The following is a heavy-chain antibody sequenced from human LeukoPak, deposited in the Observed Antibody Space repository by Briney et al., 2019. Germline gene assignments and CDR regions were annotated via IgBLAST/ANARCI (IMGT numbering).Heavy chain of an antibody. CDR3: ARALGPYGSGSSYYFDY. CDR1: DGSITNYY. J-gene: IGHJ4*02. V-gene: IGHV4-59*01. D-gene: IGHD3-10*01. Sequence: PETLSLTCTVSDGSITNYYWSWIRQPPGKGLECIGHIYYSGSTKYNPSLKSRVTISVDTSKNQFSLKLNSATAADTAVYYCARALGPYGSGSSYYFDYWGQGTLLTVSS. CDR2: IYYSGST.